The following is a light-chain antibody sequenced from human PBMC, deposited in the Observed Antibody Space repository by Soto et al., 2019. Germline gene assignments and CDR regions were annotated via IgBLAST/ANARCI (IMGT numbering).Light chain of an antibody. CDR2: EVT. CDR1: SSDIGAFDF. J-gene: IGLJ2*01. CDR3: SSYASSSTVL. V-gene: IGLV2-14*01. Sequence: QSALTQPASVSGSPGQSITISCTGTSSDIGAFDFVSWYQQHPGKAPRLMISEVTYLPSGVSPRFSGSKSGNTASLTISGLQAEDEADYYCSSYASSSTVLFGGGTKLTVL.